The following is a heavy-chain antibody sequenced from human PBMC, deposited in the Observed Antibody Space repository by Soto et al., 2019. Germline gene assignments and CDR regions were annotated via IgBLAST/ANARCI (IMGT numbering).Heavy chain of an antibody. CDR3: ARAAYGDYLYYYYGMDV. Sequence: SVKVSCKASGGTFSSYAISWVRQAPGQGLEWMGGIIPIFGTANYAQKFQGRVTITADESTSTAYMELSSLRSEDTAVYYCARAAYGDYLYYYYGMDVWGQGTTVTVSS. J-gene: IGHJ6*02. CDR1: GGTFSSYA. CDR2: IIPIFGTA. D-gene: IGHD4-17*01. V-gene: IGHV1-69*13.